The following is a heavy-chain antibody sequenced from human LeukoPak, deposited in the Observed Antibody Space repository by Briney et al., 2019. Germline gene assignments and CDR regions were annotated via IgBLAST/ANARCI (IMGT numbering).Heavy chain of an antibody. J-gene: IGHJ4*02. D-gene: IGHD3-22*01. CDR3: ARGQNPDYYYDSSGYYGY. Sequence: ASVKVSCKASGYTFTSYDINWVRQASGQGRDWMGWMNPNSGNTGYAQKFQGRVTMTRNTSISTAYMELSRLRSEDTAVYYCARGQNPDYYYDSSGYYGYWGQGTLVTVSS. CDR2: MNPNSGNT. V-gene: IGHV1-8*01. CDR1: GYTFTSYD.